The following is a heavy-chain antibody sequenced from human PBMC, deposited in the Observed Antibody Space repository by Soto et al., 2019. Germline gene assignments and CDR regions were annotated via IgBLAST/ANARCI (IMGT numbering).Heavy chain of an antibody. CDR3: ARLIRDASGSYRLDY. CDR1: GGSISPYY. V-gene: IGHV4-59*08. CDR2: IYYSGST. Sequence: SETLSLTCTVSGGSISPYYWSWMRQPPGKGMEWIGYIYYSGSTNYDPSLKSRLTISVDTSKNQFSLNLSSVTAADTAVYYCARLIRDASGSYRLDYWGRGTLVTVSS. D-gene: IGHD3-10*01. J-gene: IGHJ4*02.